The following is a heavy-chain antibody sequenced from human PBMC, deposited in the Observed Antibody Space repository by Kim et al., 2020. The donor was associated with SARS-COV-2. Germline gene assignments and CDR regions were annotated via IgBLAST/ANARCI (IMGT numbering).Heavy chain of an antibody. CDR1: GITFNSYS. CDR2: ISGSGTTI. J-gene: IGHJ6*02. CDR3: LGGMDV. Sequence: GGSLRLSCAASGITFNSYSMNWIRQAPGKGLEWLSYISGSGTTIYYADSVKDRFTISRDNAKKSLYLQMNSLRDEDTAVYYCLGGMDVWGQGTTVIVSS. D-gene: IGHD7-27*01. V-gene: IGHV3-48*02.